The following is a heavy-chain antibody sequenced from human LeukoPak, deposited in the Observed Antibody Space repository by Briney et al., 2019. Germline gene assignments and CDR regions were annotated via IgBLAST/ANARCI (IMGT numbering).Heavy chain of an antibody. V-gene: IGHV3-7*01. CDR3: ARDLIGGSYY. CDR1: GFTFSSFW. D-gene: IGHD1-26*01. CDR2: INRDGSEK. Sequence: GGSLRLSCVASGFTFSSFWMSWLRQAPGKGLEWVANINRDGSEKYYMDSVKGRFTISRDNAKNSLYLQMNSVRAEDTAFYYCARDLIGGSYYWGQGTLVTFSS. J-gene: IGHJ4*02.